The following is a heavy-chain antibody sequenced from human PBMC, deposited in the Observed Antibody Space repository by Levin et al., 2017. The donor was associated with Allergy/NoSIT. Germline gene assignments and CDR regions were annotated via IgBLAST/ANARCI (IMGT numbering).Heavy chain of an antibody. CDR2: IYYRGDT. V-gene: IGHV4-31*03. CDR1: GGSISNSAFY. CDR3: ARVGIGAVAGLFDC. J-gene: IGHJ4*02. D-gene: IGHD6-19*01. Sequence: MSSETLSLTCTVSGGSISNSAFYWSWVRQHPGKGLEWIGYIYYRGDTYYNPSLKSRVSISVDTSKNQFSLKLSSVTAADTAVYFCARVGIGAVAGLFDCWGQGTPVTVSP.